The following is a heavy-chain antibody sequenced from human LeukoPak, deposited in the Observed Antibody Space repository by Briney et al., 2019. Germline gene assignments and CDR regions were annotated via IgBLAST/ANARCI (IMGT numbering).Heavy chain of an antibody. CDR3: ARMYYDSSGYYYFDY. D-gene: IGHD3-22*01. CDR1: GFTFSDYY. J-gene: IGHJ4*02. CDR2: ISSSSSYT. Sequence: GGSLRLSCAASGFTFSDYYMSWIRQAPGKGLEWVSYISSSSSYTNYADSVKGRFTISRDNAKNPLYLQMNSLRAEDTAVYYCARMYYDSSGYYYFDYWGQGTLVTVSS. V-gene: IGHV3-11*03.